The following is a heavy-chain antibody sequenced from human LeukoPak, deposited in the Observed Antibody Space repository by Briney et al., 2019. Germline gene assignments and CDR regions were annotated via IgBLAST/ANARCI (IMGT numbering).Heavy chain of an antibody. D-gene: IGHD2-2*01. CDR1: GYTFTGYY. CDR2: INPNSGGT. CDR3: ARESTRDIVVVPAPDWYFDL. V-gene: IGHV1-2*04. J-gene: IGHJ2*01. Sequence: GASVKVSCKAFGYTFTGYYMHWVRQAPGQGLEWMGWINPNSGGTNYAQKFQGWVTMTRDTSISTAYMELSRLRSDDTAVYYCARESTRDIVVVPAPDWYFDLWGRGTLVTVSS.